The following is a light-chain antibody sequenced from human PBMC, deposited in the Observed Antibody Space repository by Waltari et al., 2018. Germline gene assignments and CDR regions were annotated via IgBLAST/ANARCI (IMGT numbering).Light chain of an antibody. Sequence: EIVMTQSPATLSVSPGERATLSCRASQSISSQLAWYQQKPGQAPRLLIYGASTRATGIPARFSGRGSGTEFTLTISSLQSEDFAVYFCQQYHESPPITFGPGTKVDIK. V-gene: IGKV3-15*01. J-gene: IGKJ3*01. CDR1: QSISSQ. CDR3: QQYHESPPIT. CDR2: GAS.